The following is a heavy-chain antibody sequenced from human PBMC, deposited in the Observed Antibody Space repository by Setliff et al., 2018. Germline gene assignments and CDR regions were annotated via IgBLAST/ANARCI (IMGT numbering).Heavy chain of an antibody. CDR1: GFTVSGND. V-gene: IGHV3-30*18. J-gene: IGHJ4*02. D-gene: IGHD3-9*01. CDR2: ISCHGSNE. Sequence: PGGSLRLSCAASGFTVSGNDMTWGRLALGKGLEWVAVISCHGSNESYVDSVKGRFTISRDNFKNTVYLQMRSLRAEDTAIYYCANHNPARRALNGTPLDNWGQGTLVTVSS. CDR3: ANHNPARRALNGTPLDN.